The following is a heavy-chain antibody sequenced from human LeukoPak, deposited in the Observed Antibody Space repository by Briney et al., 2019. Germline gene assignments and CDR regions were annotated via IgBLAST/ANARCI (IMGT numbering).Heavy chain of an antibody. J-gene: IGHJ6*02. CDR2: IYSGGST. V-gene: IGHV3-66*01. D-gene: IGHD6-19*01. CDR3: ARENVAVADFYGMDV. CDR1: GFTFGDFA. Sequence: PGGSLRLSCTASGFTFGDFAMSWVRQAPGKGLEWVSVIYSGGSTYYADSVKGRFTISRDNSKNTLYLQMNSLRAEDTAVYYCARENVAVADFYGMDVWGQGTTVTVSS.